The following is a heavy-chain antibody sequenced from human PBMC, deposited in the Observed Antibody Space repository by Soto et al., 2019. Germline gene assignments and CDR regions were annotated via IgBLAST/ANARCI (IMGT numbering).Heavy chain of an antibody. V-gene: IGHV3-33*01. CDR1: GFTLSSNG. Sequence: PGGSLRLSCAASGFTLSSNGMHWVRQAPGKRLEWVAFIWYDGSDKYYADSVKGRFTISRDNSKNTLYLQMNSLRAEDTAVYYCARDRYPNYPPDAFDIWGQGTLVTVSS. CDR2: IWYDGSDK. CDR3: ARDRYPNYPPDAFDI. J-gene: IGHJ3*02. D-gene: IGHD4-4*01.